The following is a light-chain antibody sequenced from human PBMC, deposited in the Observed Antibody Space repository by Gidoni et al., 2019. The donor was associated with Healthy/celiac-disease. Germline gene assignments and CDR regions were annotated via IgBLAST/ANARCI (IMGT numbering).Light chain of an antibody. CDR2: GAS. Sequence: EIVMTQSPATLSVSPGERATLSCRASQSVSSNLAWYQQKPGQAPRLLIYGASTRATGIPARFSGSGSGTEFTLTISSLQSEDCAVYYCQQYNNWPLLTFGGGTKVEIK. V-gene: IGKV3-15*01. CDR3: QQYNNWPLLT. CDR1: QSVSSN. J-gene: IGKJ4*01.